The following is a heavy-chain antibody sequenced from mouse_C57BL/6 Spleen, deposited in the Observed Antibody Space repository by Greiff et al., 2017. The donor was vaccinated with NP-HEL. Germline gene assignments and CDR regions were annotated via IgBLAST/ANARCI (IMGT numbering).Heavy chain of an antibody. D-gene: IGHD1-1*01. V-gene: IGHV5-12*01. J-gene: IGHJ3*01. CDR2: ISNGGGST. Sequence: EVKLVESGGGLVQPGGSLKLSCAASGFTFSDYYMYWVRQTPEKRLEWVAYISNGGGSTYYPDTVKGRFTISRDNAKNTLYLQMSRLKSEDTAMYYCARGITTVVATPFAYWGQGTLVTVSA. CDR1: GFTFSDYY. CDR3: ARGITTVVATPFAY.